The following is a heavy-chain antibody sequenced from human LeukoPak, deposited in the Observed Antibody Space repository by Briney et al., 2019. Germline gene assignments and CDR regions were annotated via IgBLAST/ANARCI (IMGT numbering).Heavy chain of an antibody. Sequence: GGSLRLSCAASGFTLSSCAMGWVRQAPGKGLEWVSTLSAGGSSTYYADSVKGRFTISRDNSKNTLFLQMSSLRAEDTAVYYCAKGRAVGESYYDYWGQGTLVTVSS. J-gene: IGHJ4*02. D-gene: IGHD1-26*01. V-gene: IGHV3-23*01. CDR1: GFTLSSCA. CDR3: AKGRAVGESYYDY. CDR2: LSAGGSST.